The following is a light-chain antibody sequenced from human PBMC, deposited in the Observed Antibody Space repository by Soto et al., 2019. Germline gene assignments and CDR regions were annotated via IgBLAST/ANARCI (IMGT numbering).Light chain of an antibody. CDR1: SSDVGGYNY. Sequence: QSALTQPPSASGSPGQSVTISCTGTSSDVGGYNYVSWYQQDPGKAPKLMIYEVSKRPSGVPDRFSGSKSGNTASLTVSGLQADDEADYYCSSYAGSNTWVFGGGTKLTVL. CDR3: SSYAGSNTWV. V-gene: IGLV2-8*01. CDR2: EVS. J-gene: IGLJ3*02.